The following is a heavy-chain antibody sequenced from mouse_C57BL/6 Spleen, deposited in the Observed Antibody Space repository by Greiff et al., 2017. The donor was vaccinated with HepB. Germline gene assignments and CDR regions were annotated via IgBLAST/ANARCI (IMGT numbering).Heavy chain of an antibody. V-gene: IGHV1-64*01. J-gene: IGHJ1*03. CDR1: GYTFTSYW. CDR2: IHPNSGST. D-gene: IGHD1-1*01. Sequence: QVQLKESGAELVKPGASVKLSCKASGYTFTSYWMHWVKQRPGQGLEWIGMIHPNSGSTNYNEKFKSKATLTVDKSSSTAYMQLSSLTSEDSAVYYCARSDTTVQGDWYFDVWGTGTTVTVSS. CDR3: ARSDTTVQGDWYFDV.